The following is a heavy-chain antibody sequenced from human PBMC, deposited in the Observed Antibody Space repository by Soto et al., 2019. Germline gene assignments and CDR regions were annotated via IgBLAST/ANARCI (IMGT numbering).Heavy chain of an antibody. Sequence: SETLSLTCSVPGESISSGGYSWSWIRQPPGGGLEWLGYIYHSGTTYSNPSLQSRLTMSVDRSKNEFSLNLNSVTAADTALYYCASSVDSSGWHDAFNIWGRGTLVTVSS. V-gene: IGHV4-30-2*01. CDR2: IYHSGTT. D-gene: IGHD6-19*01. J-gene: IGHJ3*02. CDR3: ASSVDSSGWHDAFNI. CDR1: GESISSGGYS.